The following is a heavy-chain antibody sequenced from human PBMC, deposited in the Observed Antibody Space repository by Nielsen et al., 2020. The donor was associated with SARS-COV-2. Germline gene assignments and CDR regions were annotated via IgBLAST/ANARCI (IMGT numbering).Heavy chain of an antibody. J-gene: IGHJ5*02. V-gene: IGHV4-59*01. CDR2: IYYSGST. D-gene: IGHD3-10*01. Sequence: SETLSLTCTVSGGAISGYYWSWIRQHPGKGLEWIGYIYYSGSTNYNPSLKSRVTISVDTSKNQFSLKLSSVTAADTAVYYCARGSMVRVARFDPWGQGTLVTVSS. CDR3: ARGSMVRVARFDP. CDR1: GGAISGYY.